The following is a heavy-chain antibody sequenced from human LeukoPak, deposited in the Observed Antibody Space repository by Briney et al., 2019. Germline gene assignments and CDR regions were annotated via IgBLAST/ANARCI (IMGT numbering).Heavy chain of an antibody. J-gene: IGHJ6*03. V-gene: IGHV1-24*01. CDR3: ARAVFSDYYYDYYRDV. CDR2: FDPEDGET. CDR1: GYTLTELS. Sequence: ASVKVSCKVSGYTLTELSMHWVREAPGKGLEWMGGFDPEDGETLYAQKFQGRVTMTEDTSTDTAYMELTSLISEDTAGYYCARAVFSDYYYDYYRDVWGKGTTVTVSS.